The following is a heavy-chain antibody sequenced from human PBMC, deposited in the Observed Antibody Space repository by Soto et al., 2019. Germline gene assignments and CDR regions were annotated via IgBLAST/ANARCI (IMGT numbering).Heavy chain of an antibody. D-gene: IGHD4-17*01. Sequence: TSETLSLTCTVSGGSISSSSYYWCWIRHPPGKGLEWIGSIYYSGSTYYNPSLKSRVTISVDTSKNQFSLKLSSVTAADTAVYYCARSTVWAFDIWGQGTMVTVSS. CDR3: ARSTVWAFDI. J-gene: IGHJ3*02. CDR2: IYYSGST. V-gene: IGHV4-39*01. CDR1: GGSISSSSYY.